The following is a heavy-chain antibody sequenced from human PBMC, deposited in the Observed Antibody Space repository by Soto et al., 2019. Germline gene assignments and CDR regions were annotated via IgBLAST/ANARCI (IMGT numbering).Heavy chain of an antibody. Sequence: QVQLQESGPGLVKPSQTLSLTCTVSGGSISSGGYYWSWIRQHPGKGLEWIGYIYYSGSTYYNPSLKSRVTISVDTSKNQFSLKLSSVTAADTAVYYCARVRYYDPEIGPYYYGMDVWGQGTTVTVSS. D-gene: IGHD3-22*01. CDR1: GGSISSGGYY. CDR3: ARVRYYDPEIGPYYYGMDV. J-gene: IGHJ6*02. V-gene: IGHV4-31*03. CDR2: IYYSGST.